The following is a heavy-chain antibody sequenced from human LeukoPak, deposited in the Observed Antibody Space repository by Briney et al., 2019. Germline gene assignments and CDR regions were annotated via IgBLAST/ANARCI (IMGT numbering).Heavy chain of an antibody. CDR3: ARGDTGWSHYFDS. V-gene: IGHV1-2*02. CDR1: EYTFTGHY. CDR2: INPNSGGT. D-gene: IGHD6-19*01. J-gene: IGHJ4*02. Sequence: ASVKASCKAFEYTFTGHYLQCVRQAPGQGLEWMGWINPNSGGTSYAQKFQGRVTVTRDTSMSTAYMEVRRLKSDDTAVYYCARGDTGWSHYFDSGGQGTLVTVSS.